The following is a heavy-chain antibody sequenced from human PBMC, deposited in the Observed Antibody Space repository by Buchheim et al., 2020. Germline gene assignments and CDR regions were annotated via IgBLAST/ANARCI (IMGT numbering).Heavy chain of an antibody. Sequence: QVTLKESGPALVKPTQTLTLTCTFSGFSLSTSGVRVNWIRQRPGKALEWLARIGWDDDNFYASSLKTRLTISKDTSKDTGVLRMTNMDPVDTATYFCARSGYGQNYFDYWGQGTL. CDR3: ARSGYGQNYFDY. CDR2: IGWDDDN. V-gene: IGHV2-70*04. J-gene: IGHJ4*02. D-gene: IGHD3-10*01. CDR1: GFSLSTSGVR.